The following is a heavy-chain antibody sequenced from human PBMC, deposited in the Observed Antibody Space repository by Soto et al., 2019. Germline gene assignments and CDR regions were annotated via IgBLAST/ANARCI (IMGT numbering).Heavy chain of an antibody. D-gene: IGHD3-9*01. V-gene: IGHV3-49*04. Sequence: LRLSCSASGFNFAAYTMSWVRLTPGKGLEWVGFIRRIAYGGTTDYAASVKGRFTISRDDSRKIVYLQMSRLKIEDTAVYYCSISLAIDFDSWCQGTLGTVYS. CDR3: SISLAIDFDS. CDR2: IRRIAYGGTT. CDR1: GFNFAAYT. J-gene: IGHJ4*02.